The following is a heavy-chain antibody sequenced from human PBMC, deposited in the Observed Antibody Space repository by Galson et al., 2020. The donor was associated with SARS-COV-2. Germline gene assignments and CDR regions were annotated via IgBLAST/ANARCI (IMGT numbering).Heavy chain of an antibody. Sequence: GGSLRLSCAASGFTFSSYAMSWVRQAPGKGLEWVSAISGSGGSTYYADSVKGRFTISRDNSKNTLYLQMNSLRAEDTAVYYCAKTAAMATAGPDYYYYGMDVWGQGTTVTVSS. D-gene: IGHD5-18*01. CDR1: GFTFSSYA. CDR3: AKTAAMATAGPDYYYYGMDV. J-gene: IGHJ6*02. V-gene: IGHV3-23*01. CDR2: ISGSGGST.